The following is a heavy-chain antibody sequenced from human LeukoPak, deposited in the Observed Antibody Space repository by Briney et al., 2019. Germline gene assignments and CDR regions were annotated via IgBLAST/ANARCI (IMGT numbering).Heavy chain of an antibody. CDR2: ISDDGSNK. D-gene: IGHD6-19*01. Sequence: GGPLRLSWAASWFTLCDYAMHWGRQAPGKGLEWVAVISDDGSNKYYGDSVKGRFTISRDNSKNTVYLQMNSLRAEDTAVYYCAKDRYSSGWYSDFDYWGQGTLVTVSS. V-gene: IGHV3-30*18. CDR3: AKDRYSSGWYSDFDY. CDR1: WFTLCDYA. J-gene: IGHJ4*02.